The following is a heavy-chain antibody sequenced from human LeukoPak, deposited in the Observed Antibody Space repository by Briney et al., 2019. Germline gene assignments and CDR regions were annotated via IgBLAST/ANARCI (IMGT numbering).Heavy chain of an antibody. D-gene: IGHD2-2*01. V-gene: IGHV4-39*07. CDR3: ARDRSACSSTSCYAWFDP. CDR2: IYYSGST. CDR1: GGSISSSSYY. J-gene: IGHJ5*02. Sequence: SETLSLTCTVSGGSISSSSYYWGWIRQPPGKGLEWIGSIYYSGSTYYNPSLKSRVTISVDTSKNQFSLKLSSVTAADTAVYYCARDRSACSSTSCYAWFDPWGQGTLVTVSS.